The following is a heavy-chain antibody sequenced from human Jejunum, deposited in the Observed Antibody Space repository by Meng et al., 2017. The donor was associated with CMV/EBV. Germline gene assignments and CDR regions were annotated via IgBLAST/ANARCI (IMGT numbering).Heavy chain of an antibody. V-gene: IGHV3-23*01. CDR1: GFTFNSDA. Sequence: AAPGFTFNSDAWAWVRQAPGKGLEWVSTRSASGGATYYADGVVDGFTISRGSSKSTLYLQRNSLRVEDTAVYYCAKQGYRNDLDLWGQGTQVTVSS. D-gene: IGHD4-11*01. CDR3: AKQGYRNDLDL. J-gene: IGHJ5*02. CDR2: RSASGGAT.